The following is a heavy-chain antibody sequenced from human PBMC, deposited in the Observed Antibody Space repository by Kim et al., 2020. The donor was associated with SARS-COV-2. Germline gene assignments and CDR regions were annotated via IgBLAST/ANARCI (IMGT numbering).Heavy chain of an antibody. CDR3: ARHHTTGTSYDAFDI. J-gene: IGHJ3*02. Sequence: SETLSLTCTVSGGSIGSSTYYWGWIRQPPGKGLEWIGSIYYSGSTYYNPSLKSRVTISVDTSKNQFSLKLSSVTAADTAVYYCARHHTTGTSYDAFDIWGQGTMVTVSS. V-gene: IGHV4-39*01. CDR1: GGSIGSSTYY. CDR2: IYYSGST. D-gene: IGHD1-7*01.